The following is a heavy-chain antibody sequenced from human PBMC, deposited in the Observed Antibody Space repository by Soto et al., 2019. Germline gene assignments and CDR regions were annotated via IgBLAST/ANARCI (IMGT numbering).Heavy chain of an antibody. CDR1: GGSISVYY. CDR2: IYDSGSP. J-gene: IGHJ1*01. Sequence: SETLSLTCTISGGSISVYYWCWIWQSPGQGLEWIGYIYDSGSPYYNPSLKTRVTISADASKNQISLKLTSATAAATAVYFCGRGLGSSSSRYWGRGTMVTVSS. CDR3: GRGLGSSSSRY. D-gene: IGHD3-9*01. V-gene: IGHV4-59*01.